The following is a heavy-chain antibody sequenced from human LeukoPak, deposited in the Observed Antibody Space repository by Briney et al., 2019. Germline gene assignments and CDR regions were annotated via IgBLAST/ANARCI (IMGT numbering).Heavy chain of an antibody. V-gene: IGHV1-18*01. J-gene: IGHJ3*02. D-gene: IGHD1-26*01. CDR1: GYTFTSYG. CDR3: ARDRIVGAEDDAFGI. CDR2: ISAYNGNT. Sequence: GASVKVSCKASGYTFTSYGISWVRQAPGQGLEWMGWISAYNGNTNYAQKLQGRVTMTTDTSTSTAYMELRSLRSDDTAVYYCARDRIVGAEDDAFGIWGQGTMVTVSS.